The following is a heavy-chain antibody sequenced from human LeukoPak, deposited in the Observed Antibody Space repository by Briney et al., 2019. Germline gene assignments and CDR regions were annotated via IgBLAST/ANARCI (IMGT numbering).Heavy chain of an antibody. Sequence: PGGSLRLSCAASGFTFSSYAMSWVRQAPGKGLKWVSAISGSGGSTYYADSVKGRFTISRDNSKNTLYLQMNSLRAEDTAVYYCAKDPEVPAAKYYYGMDVWGLGTTVTVSS. J-gene: IGHJ6*02. V-gene: IGHV3-23*01. CDR1: GFTFSSYA. CDR3: AKDPEVPAAKYYYGMDV. D-gene: IGHD2-2*01. CDR2: ISGSGGST.